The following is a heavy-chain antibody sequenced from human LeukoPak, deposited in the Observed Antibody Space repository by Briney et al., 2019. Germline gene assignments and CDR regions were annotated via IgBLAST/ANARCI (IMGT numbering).Heavy chain of an antibody. Sequence: GGSLRLSCAASGFTFSRYAMTWVRQTPGKGLEWVSAISGSGGSTYYADSVKGRFTISRDNSKNTLYLQMNSLRAEDTAVYYCAKAGQWLVRFDYWGQGTLVTVSS. CDR1: GFTFSRYA. V-gene: IGHV3-23*01. D-gene: IGHD6-19*01. J-gene: IGHJ4*02. CDR2: ISGSGGST. CDR3: AKAGQWLVRFDY.